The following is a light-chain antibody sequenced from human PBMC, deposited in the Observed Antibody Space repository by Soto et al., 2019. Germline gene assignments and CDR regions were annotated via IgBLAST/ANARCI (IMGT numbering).Light chain of an antibody. V-gene: IGKV3-20*01. J-gene: IGKJ1*01. CDR3: HQYGSSLRT. Sequence: EIVMTQYPDTLSVSPGDTVTLSCRASQSVSSNYLGWYQKKPGQPPRLLIYGGSSRATGIPDRFSGGGSGTDFTLTIIRLEPEDFAEYYCHQYGSSLRTFGQGTKVDIK. CDR1: QSVSSNY. CDR2: GGS.